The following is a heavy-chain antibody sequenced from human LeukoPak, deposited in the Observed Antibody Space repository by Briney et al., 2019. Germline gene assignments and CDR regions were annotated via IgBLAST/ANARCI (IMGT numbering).Heavy chain of an antibody. CDR1: GFTFSDYY. V-gene: IGHV3-11*04. D-gene: IGHD6-6*01. CDR3: ARDMHADQPQQLVREVRPGGVFDY. J-gene: IGHJ4*02. CDR2: ISSSGSTI. Sequence: GGSLRLSCAASGFTFSDYYMSWIRQAPGKGLEWVSYISSSGSTIYYADSVKGRFTISRDNAKNSLYLQMNSLRAEDTAVYYCARDMHADQPQQLVREVRPGGVFDYWGQGTLVTVSS.